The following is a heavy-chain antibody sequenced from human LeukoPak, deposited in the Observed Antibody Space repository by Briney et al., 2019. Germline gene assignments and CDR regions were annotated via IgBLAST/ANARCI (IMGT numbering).Heavy chain of an antibody. J-gene: IGHJ4*02. CDR3: ASIAVPGGNS. V-gene: IGHV5-51*01. CDR2: IHPGDSDT. CDR1: GYRFTSYW. D-gene: IGHD6-19*01. Sequence: GESLKISCKGSGYRFTSYWIGWVRQMPGKGLEWMGIIHPGDSDTRYSPSFQGQVTISVDKSINTAYLQWSSLKASDTAMYYCASIAVPGGNSWGQGTLVTVSS.